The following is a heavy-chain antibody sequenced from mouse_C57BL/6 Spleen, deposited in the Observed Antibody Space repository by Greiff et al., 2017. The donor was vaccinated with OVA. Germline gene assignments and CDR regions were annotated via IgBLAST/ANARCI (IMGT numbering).Heavy chain of an antibody. CDR2: ISSGSSTI. CDR3: ARDYSNYYWFAY. Sequence: EVKVVESGGGLVKPGGSLKLSCAASGFTFSDYGMHWVRQAPEKGLEWVAYISSGSSTIYYADTVKGRFTISRDNAKNTLFLQMTSLRSEDTAMYYCARDYSNYYWFAYWGQGTLVTVSA. CDR1: GFTFSDYG. D-gene: IGHD2-5*01. J-gene: IGHJ3*01. V-gene: IGHV5-17*01.